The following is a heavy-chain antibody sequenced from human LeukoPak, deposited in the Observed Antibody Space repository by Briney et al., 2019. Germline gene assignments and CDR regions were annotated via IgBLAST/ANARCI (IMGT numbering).Heavy chain of an antibody. CDR1: GYTFTRHA. CDR3: ARDRVGNWNYGLN. V-gene: IGHV1-69*05. D-gene: IGHD1-7*01. J-gene: IGHJ4*02. CDR2: IIPIFGTA. Sequence: SVKVSCKASGYTFTRHAISWVRQAPGQGLEWMGGIIPIFGTANYAQKFQGRVTITTDESTSTAYMELSSLRSEDTAVYYCARDRVGNWNYGLNWGQGTLVTVSS.